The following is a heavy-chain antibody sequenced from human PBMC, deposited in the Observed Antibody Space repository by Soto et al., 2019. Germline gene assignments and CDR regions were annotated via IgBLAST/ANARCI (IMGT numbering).Heavy chain of an antibody. V-gene: IGHV4-59*12. CDR1: GGSISSFY. CDR2: IYYSGST. Sequence: SETLSLICPVSGGSISSFYWCWIRQPPGKGLDWIGYIYYSGSTNYNPSLKSRFTLSVDTSKHQFSLKLSSVTAADTAVYCCARGKRFYGSGSYYGDYYMDVWGKGTTVSVSS. J-gene: IGHJ6*03. D-gene: IGHD3-10*01. CDR3: ARGKRFYGSGSYYGDYYMDV.